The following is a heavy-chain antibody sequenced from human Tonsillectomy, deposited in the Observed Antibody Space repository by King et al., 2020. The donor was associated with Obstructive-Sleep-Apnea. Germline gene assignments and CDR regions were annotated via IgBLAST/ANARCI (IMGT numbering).Heavy chain of an antibody. J-gene: IGHJ3*02. Sequence: VQLVESGGGLVQPGGSLRLSCAASGFTFSTYWMHWVRQAPGKGLVWVSRISNDGSSTAYAYSVKGRFTISRDNTKNTLYLQMNSPRAEDTAMYYCSSLTTVTQDGFDIWGQGTMVTVSS. D-gene: IGHD4-17*01. CDR2: ISNDGSST. CDR1: GFTFSTYW. CDR3: SSLTTVTQDGFDI. V-gene: IGHV3-74*01.